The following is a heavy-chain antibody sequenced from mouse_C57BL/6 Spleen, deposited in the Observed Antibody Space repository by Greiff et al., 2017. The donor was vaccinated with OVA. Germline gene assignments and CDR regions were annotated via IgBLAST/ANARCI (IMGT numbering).Heavy chain of an antibody. CDR1: GFNIKDYY. CDR3: TTWRYYGISWYFDV. Sequence: EVQLQQSGAELVRPGASVKLSCTASGFNIKDYYMHWVKQRPEQGLEWIGRIDPEDGDTEYAPKFQGKATMTADTSSNTAYLQLSSLTSEDTAVYYCTTWRYYGISWYFDVWGTGTTVTVSS. D-gene: IGHD1-1*01. CDR2: IDPEDGDT. J-gene: IGHJ1*03. V-gene: IGHV14-1*01.